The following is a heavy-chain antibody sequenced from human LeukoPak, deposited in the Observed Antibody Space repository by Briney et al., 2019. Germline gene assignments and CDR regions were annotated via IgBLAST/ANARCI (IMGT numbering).Heavy chain of an antibody. Sequence: GGSLRLSCAASGFTFSSDSMNWVRQAPGKGLEWVSGISWNSGSIGYADSVKGRFTISRDNAKNSLYLQMNSLRAEDTALYYCAKGLWFGEAPAFGYWGQGTLVTVSS. CDR2: ISWNSGSI. CDR3: AKGLWFGEAPAFGY. J-gene: IGHJ4*02. CDR1: GFTFSSDS. V-gene: IGHV3-9*01. D-gene: IGHD3-10*01.